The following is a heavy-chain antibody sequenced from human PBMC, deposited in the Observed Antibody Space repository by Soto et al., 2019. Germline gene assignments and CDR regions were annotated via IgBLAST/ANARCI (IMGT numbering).Heavy chain of an antibody. CDR1: GGSFSGYY. D-gene: IGHD6-6*01. Sequence: QVQLQQWGAGLLKPSETLSLTCAVYGGSFSGYYWSWIRQPPGKGLEWIGEINHSGSTNYSPSLKSRVTISVDTSESRFSLKLSSVTAADTAVYYCARGGIAARIFDFWGQGTLVTVSS. V-gene: IGHV4-34*01. CDR2: INHSGST. CDR3: ARGGIAARIFDF. J-gene: IGHJ4*02.